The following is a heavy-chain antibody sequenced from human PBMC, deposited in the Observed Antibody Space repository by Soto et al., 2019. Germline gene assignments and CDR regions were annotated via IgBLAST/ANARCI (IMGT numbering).Heavy chain of an antibody. J-gene: IGHJ6*03. CDR2: IYYSGSS. D-gene: IGHD1-1*01. CDR1: GGSISSYY. CDR3: AGLQITNYSIDG. Sequence: QGQLPESSPGLVKPSETLSLTCTVSGGSISSYYWNWIRQPPGKGLEWSGDIYYSGSSTYNPSLKSRGLISVDMSRNPCSLRRSSVTAADTAVYYYAGLQITNYSIDGWGKGTTVTVSS. V-gene: IGHV4-59*01.